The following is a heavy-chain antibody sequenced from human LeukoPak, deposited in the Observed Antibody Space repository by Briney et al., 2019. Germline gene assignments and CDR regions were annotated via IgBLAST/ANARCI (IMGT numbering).Heavy chain of an antibody. Sequence: GSLRLSCAASGFTFTTYAMGWVRQSPGKGLEWVSSISGGGGGTYYAEFVKGRFTISRDNSKNTLYLQMNSLRAEDTAVYYCAKFYDILTGYFDHWGQGTLVTVSS. J-gene: IGHJ4*02. CDR3: AKFYDILTGYFDH. CDR2: ISGGGGGT. D-gene: IGHD3-9*01. V-gene: IGHV3-23*01. CDR1: GFTFTTYA.